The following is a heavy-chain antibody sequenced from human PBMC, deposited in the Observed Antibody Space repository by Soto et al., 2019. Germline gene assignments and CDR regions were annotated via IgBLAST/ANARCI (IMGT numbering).Heavy chain of an antibody. CDR3: TKDRQPLAFCYGVDV. D-gene: IGHD2-21*01. CDR1: GFTFNIFA. J-gene: IGHJ6*02. CDR2: TSYDGTYT. Sequence: QVHLVESGGGVVQPGRSLRLSCAASGFTFNIFAMHWVHQAPGKGLEWVATTSYDGTYTFYAGSVEGRFTISRDDSNDTLFLLLSVLRPEDTAVYYCTKDRQPLAFCYGVDVWGQGTTVTVSS. V-gene: IGHV3-30*18.